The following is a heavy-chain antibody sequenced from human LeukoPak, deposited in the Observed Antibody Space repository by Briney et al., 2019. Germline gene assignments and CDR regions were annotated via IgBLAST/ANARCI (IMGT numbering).Heavy chain of an antibody. CDR2: IYYSGST. CDR1: GGSISSSSYY. J-gene: IGHJ4*02. CDR3: ARGPGYCSSTSCQRDS. V-gene: IGHV4-61*05. Sequence: SETLSLTCTVSGGSISSSSYYWSWIRQPPGKGLEWIGYIYYSGSTNYNPSLKSRVTISVDTSKNQFSLKLSSVTAADTAVYYCARGPGYCSSTSCQRDSWGQGTLVTVSS. D-gene: IGHD2-2*01.